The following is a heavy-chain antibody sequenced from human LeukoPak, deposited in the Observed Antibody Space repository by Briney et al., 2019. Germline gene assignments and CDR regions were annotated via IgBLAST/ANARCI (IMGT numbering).Heavy chain of an antibody. Sequence: SETLSLTCTVSGGSMSRHWSWFRQPAGKGLEWIGRIYTSGSTNYNPSLKSRVTLSVDTSKNQFSLKLSSVTAADTALYYCARRRYYDSSGSFDFWGPGILVTVSS. CDR3: ARRRYYDSSGSFDF. D-gene: IGHD3-22*01. CDR1: GGSMSRH. V-gene: IGHV4-4*07. CDR2: IYTSGST. J-gene: IGHJ4*02.